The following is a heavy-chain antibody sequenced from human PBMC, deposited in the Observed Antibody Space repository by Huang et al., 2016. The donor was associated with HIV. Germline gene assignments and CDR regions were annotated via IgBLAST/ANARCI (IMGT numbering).Heavy chain of an antibody. CDR3: ASGQRMRESDIVATIPVS. V-gene: IGHV1-3*01. D-gene: IGHD5-12*01. CDR1: GYNFSSRG. J-gene: IGHJ5*02. CDR2: NHRVTGKT. Sequence: VHLVQSGPEVKKPGASGKVSLKASGYNFSSRGMHWVRQAPGQRLEWMGTNHRVTGKTKDSPKFQESGTLTRDISANTAYMQLRRLTSEDTAVYYCASGQRMRESDIVATIPVSWGQGALVTVSS.